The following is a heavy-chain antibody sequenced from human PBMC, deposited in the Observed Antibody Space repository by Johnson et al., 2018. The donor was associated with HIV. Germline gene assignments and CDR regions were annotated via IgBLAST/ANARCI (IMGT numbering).Heavy chain of an antibody. V-gene: IGHV3-30*04. CDR1: GFTFSSYA. Sequence: QVQLVESGGGVVQPGGSLRLSCAASGFTFSSYAMHWVRQAPGKGLEWVAVISYDGSNKYYADSVKGRFTISRDNSKNSLYLQMNSLRAEDTALYYCARARGEGAARTDAFDIWGQGTMVTVSS. CDR3: ARARGEGAARTDAFDI. J-gene: IGHJ3*02. D-gene: IGHD6-6*01. CDR2: ISYDGSNK.